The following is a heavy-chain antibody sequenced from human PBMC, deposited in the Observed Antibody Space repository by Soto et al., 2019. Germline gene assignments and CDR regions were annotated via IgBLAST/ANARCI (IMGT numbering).Heavy chain of an antibody. D-gene: IGHD6-19*01. Sequence: ESLSLTCSVYGASFSGYYWSWIRQPPGKGLEWIGEINHSGSTNYNPSLKSRVTISVDTSKKQFSLKLSSVTAADTDVYYCARCSGWYFDYWGQGTPVTVSS. CDR2: INHSGST. V-gene: IGHV4-34*01. J-gene: IGHJ4*02. CDR3: ARCSGWYFDY. CDR1: GASFSGYY.